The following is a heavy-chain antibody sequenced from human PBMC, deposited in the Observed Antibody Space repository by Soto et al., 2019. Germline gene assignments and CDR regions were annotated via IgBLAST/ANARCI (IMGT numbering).Heavy chain of an antibody. D-gene: IGHD2-2*01. CDR2: IWNDGSNK. Sequence: QVQLVESGGGVVRPGRSLRLSCAASGFTFSSYGMHWVRQAPGKGLEWVAVIWNDGSNKYYADSVKGRFTISRDNSKNTLYLQMNSLRTEDTAVYYCASGAREYQLPHDYSGQGTLVTVSS. CDR1: GFTFSSYG. CDR3: ASGAREYQLPHDY. J-gene: IGHJ4*02. V-gene: IGHV3-33*01.